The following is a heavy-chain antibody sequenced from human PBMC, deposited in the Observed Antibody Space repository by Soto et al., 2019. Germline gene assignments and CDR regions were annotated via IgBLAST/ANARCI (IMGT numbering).Heavy chain of an antibody. Sequence: QVQLVESGGGVVQPGRSLRLSCAASGFTFSSYGMHWVRQAPGKGLEWVAVIWYDGSNKYYANSVKGRFNISRDNSKNRLYLQRNSLRAEGMAVYYCASDGCRGGSCYSVGYWGQGTLVTVSS. D-gene: IGHD2-15*01. J-gene: IGHJ4*02. CDR2: IWYDGSNK. CDR1: GFTFSSYG. CDR3: ASDGCRGGSCYSVGY. V-gene: IGHV3-33*01.